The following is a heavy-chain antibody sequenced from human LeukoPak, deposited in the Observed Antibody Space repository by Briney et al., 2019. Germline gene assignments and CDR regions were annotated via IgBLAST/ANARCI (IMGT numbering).Heavy chain of an antibody. D-gene: IGHD3-22*01. CDR2: IYYSGST. CDR3: ARDRPYYYDSSGDEGYYYGMDV. Sequence: SETLSLTCTVSGGSISSGGYYWSWIRQHPGKGLEWIGYIYYSGSTYYNPSLKSRVTISVDTSKNQFSLKLSSVTAADTAVYYRARDRPYYYDSSGDEGYYYGMDVWGQGTTVTVSS. CDR1: GGSISSGGYY. J-gene: IGHJ6*02. V-gene: IGHV4-31*03.